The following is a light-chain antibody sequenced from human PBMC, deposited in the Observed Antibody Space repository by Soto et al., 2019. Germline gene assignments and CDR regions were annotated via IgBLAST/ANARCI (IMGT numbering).Light chain of an antibody. CDR2: DAS. CDR3: QQYNSYWT. CDR1: QTISTW. V-gene: IGKV1-5*01. Sequence: DIQMTQSPSTLSASVGDRLTITCRASQTISTWLAWYQQKPGKAPKLLIYDASSLESGVPSRFSGSGSGTEFTLTFSSLQPDDFATYYCQQYNSYWTFGQGTKVEIK. J-gene: IGKJ1*01.